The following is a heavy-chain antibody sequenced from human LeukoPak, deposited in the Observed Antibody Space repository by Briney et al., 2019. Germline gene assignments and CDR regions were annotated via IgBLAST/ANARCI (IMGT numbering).Heavy chain of an antibody. J-gene: IGHJ6*02. CDR2: IKEDGSKK. Sequence: GGSLRLSCATSGFTFSSNWMSWVRHVPGKGLEWLANIKEDGSKKYYVDSVKGRFTISRDNAKNSLYLQMGSLRAEDTAVYYCARDPGRQYSSIADVWGQGTTVTVSS. CDR3: ARDPGRQYSSIADV. V-gene: IGHV3-7*03. D-gene: IGHD6-19*01. CDR1: GFTFSSNW.